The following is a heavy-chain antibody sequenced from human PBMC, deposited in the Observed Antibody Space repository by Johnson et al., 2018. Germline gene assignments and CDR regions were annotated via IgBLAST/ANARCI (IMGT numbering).Heavy chain of an antibody. J-gene: IGHJ3*01. D-gene: IGHD2-8*02. CDR2: ISGSCDNT. CDR3: GKVVYVPCVPDFSYQVCTGSTCLPKSQRGEAFDV. Sequence: EVQLVESGGGLVHPGGSLRLSCAASGFTFNNYAMNWVRQAPGKGLEWVSGISGSCDNTYYADSVQGRFTISRDSSKATVYLQMNSLSAADTAVYYCGKVVYVPCVPDFSYQVCTGSTCLPKSQRGEAFDVWGQGTMVTVSS. CDR1: GFTFNNYA. V-gene: IGHV3-23*04.